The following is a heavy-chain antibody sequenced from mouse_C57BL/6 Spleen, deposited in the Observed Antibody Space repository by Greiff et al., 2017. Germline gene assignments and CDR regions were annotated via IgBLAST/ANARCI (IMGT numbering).Heavy chain of an antibody. Sequence: VQLQQSGAELMKPGASVKLSCKATGYTFTGYWIEWVKQRPGHGLEWIGEILPGSGSTNYNEKFKGKATFTADTSSNTAYMQLSSLTTEDSAIYYCARGRDYYGSSLRSYAMDYWGQGTSVTVSS. D-gene: IGHD1-1*01. CDR3: ARGRDYYGSSLRSYAMDY. CDR2: ILPGSGST. CDR1: GYTFTGYW. V-gene: IGHV1-9*01. J-gene: IGHJ4*01.